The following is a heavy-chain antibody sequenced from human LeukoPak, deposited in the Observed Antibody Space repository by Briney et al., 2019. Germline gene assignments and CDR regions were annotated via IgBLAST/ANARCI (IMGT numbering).Heavy chain of an antibody. D-gene: IGHD3-10*01. J-gene: IGHJ5*02. V-gene: IGHV1-8*01. CDR3: ARERITMVRGATANWFDP. Sequence: GASVKVSCKASGYTFTGYDINWVRQATGQGLEWMGWMNPNSGNTGYAQKFQGRVTMTRNTSISTAYMELSSLRSDDTAVYYCARERITMVRGATANWFDPWGQGTLVTVSS. CDR1: GYTFTGYD. CDR2: MNPNSGNT.